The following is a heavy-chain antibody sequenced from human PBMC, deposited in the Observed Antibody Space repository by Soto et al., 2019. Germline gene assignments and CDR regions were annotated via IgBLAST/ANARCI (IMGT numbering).Heavy chain of an antibody. D-gene: IGHD3-22*01. CDR1: GDSISSVDYY. J-gene: IGHJ1*01. CDR3: GGGYYEPSNYSPKNLDS. V-gene: IGHV4-30-4*01. CDR2: MYYSGRT. Sequence: SETLSLTCTVSGDSISSVDYYWSWIRQPPGKGLEWIGNMYYSGRTYYNPSLKSRVTISVDTSKNQCSLKLSSVTAADTAVYYCGGGYYEPSNYSPKNLDSWGQGTLVTV.